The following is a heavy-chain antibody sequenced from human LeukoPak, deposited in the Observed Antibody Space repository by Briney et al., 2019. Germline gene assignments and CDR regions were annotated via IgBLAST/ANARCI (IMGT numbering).Heavy chain of an antibody. CDR2: IYYTGST. D-gene: IGHD6-13*01. CDR3: ARVRSSSSWPYYYYYMDV. CDR1: GGSVSDYY. V-gene: IGHV4-59*02. J-gene: IGHJ6*03. Sequence: PSETLSLTCTISGGSVSDYYWSWIRQSPGKGLEWIGYIYYTGSTTYNPSLKSRVTMSADTSKNQFSLNLNSVTAADTAVYYCARVRSSSSWPYYYYYMDVWGKGTTVTISS.